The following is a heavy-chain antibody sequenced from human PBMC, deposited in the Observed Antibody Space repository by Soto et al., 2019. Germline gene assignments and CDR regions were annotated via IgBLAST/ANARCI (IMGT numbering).Heavy chain of an antibody. CDR3: AHYHGPGYSSGWHY. J-gene: IGHJ4*02. Sequence: GGSLRLSCAASGFTFSIYAMSWVRQAPGKGLEWVSTITGSGGTTYYADSVKGRFTISRDNSKNTLYLQMNSLRAEDTAVYYCAHYHGPGYSSGWHYWGRGSLVTVSS. CDR1: GFTFSIYA. CDR2: ITGSGGTT. D-gene: IGHD6-19*01. V-gene: IGHV3-23*01.